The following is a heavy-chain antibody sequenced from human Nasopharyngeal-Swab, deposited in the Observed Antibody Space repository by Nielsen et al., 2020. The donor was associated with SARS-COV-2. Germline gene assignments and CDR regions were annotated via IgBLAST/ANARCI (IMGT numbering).Heavy chain of an antibody. J-gene: IGHJ4*02. CDR3: ARDRYGSGSFLGY. Sequence: ASVKVSCKASGYSFTSYHMYWVRQAPGQGLAWMGVINPSGGSATYAQRFQGKVTMTRDTSTSTVFMELSSLNSEDTAVYYCARDRYGSGSFLGYWGQGTLVTVSS. V-gene: IGHV1-46*01. CDR2: INPSGGSA. CDR1: GYSFTSYH. D-gene: IGHD3-10*01.